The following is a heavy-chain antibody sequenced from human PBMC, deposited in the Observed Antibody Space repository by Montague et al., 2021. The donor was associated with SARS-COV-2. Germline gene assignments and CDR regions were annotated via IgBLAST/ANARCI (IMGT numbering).Heavy chain of an antibody. CDR2: TYYRSKWYN. J-gene: IGHJ6*02. CDR3: TSGREGNYNVMDV. V-gene: IGHV6-1*01. D-gene: IGHD1-1*01. CDR1: GDSVSSNSAT. Sequence: CAISGDSVSSNSATWNWVRQSPSRGLEWLGRTYYRSKWYNDYAAXVRGRVTINPDTSKNQFSLQLNSVTPEDTAIYYCTSGREGNYNVMDVWGQGTTVTVSS.